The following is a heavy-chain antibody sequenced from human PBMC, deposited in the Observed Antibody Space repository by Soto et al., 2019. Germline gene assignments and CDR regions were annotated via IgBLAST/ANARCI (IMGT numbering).Heavy chain of an antibody. CDR3: ASGPISGWYTRGLDY. V-gene: IGHV1-3*01. CDR1: GYTFTDYA. Sequence: QVQLVQSGAEVKKPGASVKVYCKASGYTFTDYAMQWVRQAPGQSLEWLGWINAGNGNTKSSEKFQGRVTITRDTSASTAYMELSSLTTEDTALYYCASGPISGWYTRGLDYWGQGTLVTVSS. D-gene: IGHD6-19*01. J-gene: IGHJ4*02. CDR2: INAGNGNT.